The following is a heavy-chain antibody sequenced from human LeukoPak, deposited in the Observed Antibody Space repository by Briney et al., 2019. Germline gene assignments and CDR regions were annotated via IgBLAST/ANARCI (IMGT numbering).Heavy chain of an antibody. CDR3: ARHGDPRLDPSQSPFDP. Sequence: PSETLSLTCTVSGGSISSSSYYWGWIRQPPGKGLEWIGSVYYSGSTYYNPSLKSRVIISVDTSKNQFSLRLTSVTAADTAVYYCARHGDPRLDPSQSPFDPWGQGTLVTVSS. V-gene: IGHV4-39*01. D-gene: IGHD3/OR15-3a*01. CDR1: GGSISSSSYY. J-gene: IGHJ5*02. CDR2: VYYSGST.